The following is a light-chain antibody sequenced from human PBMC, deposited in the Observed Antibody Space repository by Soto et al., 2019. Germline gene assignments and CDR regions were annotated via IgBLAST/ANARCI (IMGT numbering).Light chain of an antibody. V-gene: IGLV2-14*01. CDR1: MRDVGAYNL. Sequence: QSALTQPASVSGSAGQSITISCSGTMRDVGAYNLVSWYQQHPGTAPKLIIYEVRNRPSGISSRFSGSRSGNTASLTISGLQPEDEADYYCSSYSSSTTLRVFGTGTKLTVL. J-gene: IGLJ1*01. CDR2: EVR. CDR3: SSYSSSTTLRV.